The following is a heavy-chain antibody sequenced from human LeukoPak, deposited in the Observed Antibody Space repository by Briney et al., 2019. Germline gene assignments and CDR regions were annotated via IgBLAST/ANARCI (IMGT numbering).Heavy chain of an antibody. CDR1: GGSISTSTW. CDR2: IFYSGST. J-gene: IGHJ5*02. D-gene: IGHD2-15*01. Sequence: SETLSLTCAVSGGSISTSTWWTWVRQPPGKGLEWIGEIFYSGSTNSNPSLKSRLTMSVDESKHEFSLKLTSVTAADTAVYYCVRREGYSSSPLGSWGQGTLVTVSS. CDR3: VRREGYSSSPLGS. V-gene: IGHV4-4*02.